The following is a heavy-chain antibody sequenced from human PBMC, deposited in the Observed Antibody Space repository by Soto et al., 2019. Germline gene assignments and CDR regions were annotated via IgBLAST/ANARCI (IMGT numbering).Heavy chain of an antibody. Sequence: SETLSLTCSVSGDSINSDKYYWGWIRQPPGKGLEWIGSIYFRGNTYYNPSLQTRVTISLDKSKSQFSLKLNSVTAADTAVYFCARLNLRAHGDYAYFDYWGQGTLVTSPQ. J-gene: IGHJ4*02. CDR1: GDSINSDKYY. D-gene: IGHD4-17*01. CDR2: IYFRGNT. CDR3: ARLNLRAHGDYAYFDY. V-gene: IGHV4-39*01.